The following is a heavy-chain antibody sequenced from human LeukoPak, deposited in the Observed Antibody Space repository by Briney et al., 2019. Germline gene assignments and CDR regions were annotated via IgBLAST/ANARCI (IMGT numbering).Heavy chain of an antibody. D-gene: IGHD2/OR15-2a*01. CDR1: GFTFTNYV. CDR3: ARDGGVEGSTTWFDP. CDR2: ISTRTGSS. J-gene: IGHJ5*02. Sequence: GGSLRLSCVASGFTFTNYVMNWVRQVPGKGLEWVAHISTRTGSSGYADSVRSRFTISRDTARNSLYLGMNSLRVEDTAIYYCARDGGVEGSTTWFDPWGQGTQVTVSS. V-gene: IGHV3-21*01.